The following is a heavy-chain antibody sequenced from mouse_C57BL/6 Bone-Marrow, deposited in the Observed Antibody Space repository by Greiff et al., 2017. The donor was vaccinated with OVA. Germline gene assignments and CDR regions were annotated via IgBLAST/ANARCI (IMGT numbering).Heavy chain of an antibody. CDR2: INPNNGGT. V-gene: IGHV1-22*01. CDR3: ARKGDSSGLAWFAY. D-gene: IGHD3-2*02. Sequence: EVQLQQSGPELVKPGASVKMSCKASGYTFTDYNMHWVKQSHGKSLEWIGYINPNNGGTSYNQKFKGKATLTVNKSSSTAYMELRSLTSEDSAVYYCARKGDSSGLAWFAYWGQGTLVTVSA. J-gene: IGHJ3*01. CDR1: GYTFTDYN.